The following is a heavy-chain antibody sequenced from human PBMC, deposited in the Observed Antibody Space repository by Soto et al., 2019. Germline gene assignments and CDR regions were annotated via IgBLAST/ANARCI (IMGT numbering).Heavy chain of an antibody. CDR2: ITDSGRAT. D-gene: IGHD2-8*02. V-gene: IGHV3-23*01. CDR3: AKAELTGTDGSPGS. Sequence: PGGSLRLSCAASGFTFSNFVMNWVRQAPGKGLEWVSSITDSGRATFYAVSVRGRFTISRDNYMNTLFLQMNSLTAEDTALYYCAKAELTGTDGSPGSWGQGTLVTVSS. J-gene: IGHJ5*02. CDR1: GFTFSNFV.